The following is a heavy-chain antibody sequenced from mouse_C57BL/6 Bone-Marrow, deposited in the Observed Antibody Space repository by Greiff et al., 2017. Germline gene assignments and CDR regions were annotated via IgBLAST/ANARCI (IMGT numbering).Heavy chain of an antibody. CDR3: ARGLGRFAY. CDR1: GYTFTSYG. D-gene: IGHD2-13*01. CDR2: IDPTNSNT. J-gene: IGHJ3*01. Sequence: QVQLKQPGAELVRPGASVKLSCKASGYTFTSYGMRWVKQRPGQGLEWIGEIDPTNSNTNYNQKFKGKATLTVDTSSSTAYMELSSLTSEDSAVXYCARGLGRFAYGGQGTLVTVSA. V-gene: IGHV1-59*01.